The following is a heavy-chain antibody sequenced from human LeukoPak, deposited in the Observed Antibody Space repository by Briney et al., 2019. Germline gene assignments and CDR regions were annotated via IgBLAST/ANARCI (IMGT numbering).Heavy chain of an antibody. CDR3: ARLGYSSGWYGVGDAFDI. J-gene: IGHJ3*02. D-gene: IGHD6-19*01. Sequence: GGSLGLSCAASGFTFSSYWMSWVRQAPGKGLEWVANIKQDGSEKYYVDSVKGRFTISRDNAKNSLYLQMNSLRAEDTAVYYCARLGYSSGWYGVGDAFDIWGQGTMVTVSS. CDR1: GFTFSSYW. CDR2: IKQDGSEK. V-gene: IGHV3-7*01.